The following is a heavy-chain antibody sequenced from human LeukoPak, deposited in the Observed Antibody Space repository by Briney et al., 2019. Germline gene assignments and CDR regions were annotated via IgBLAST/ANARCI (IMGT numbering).Heavy chain of an antibody. J-gene: IGHJ4*02. V-gene: IGHV3-53*01. CDR1: GGSISSYY. CDR2: IYSDNT. D-gene: IGHD5-18*01. Sequence: SSETLSLTCTVSGGSISSYYWSWIRQPPGKGLEWVSFIYSDNTHYSDSVKGRFTISRDNSKNTLYLQMNSLRAEDTAVYYCATLPNYSYGHPYYFDSWGQGTLVTVSS. CDR3: ATLPNYSYGHPYYFDS.